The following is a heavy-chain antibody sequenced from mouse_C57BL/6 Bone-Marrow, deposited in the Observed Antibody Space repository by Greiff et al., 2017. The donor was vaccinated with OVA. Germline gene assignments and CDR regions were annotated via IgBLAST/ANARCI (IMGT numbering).Heavy chain of an antibody. V-gene: IGHV14-2*01. D-gene: IGHD2-2*01. CDR1: GFNIKDYY. J-gene: IGHJ4*01. CDR3: ATGYTRRDY. CDR2: IDPEDGET. Sequence: EVQLQQSGAELVKPGASVKLSCTASGFNIKDYYMPWVKQRTEQGLEWIGRIDPEDGETKYDPKFQGKATITADTSSNTAYLQLSSLTSEDTAVYYCATGYTRRDYWGQGTSVTVSS.